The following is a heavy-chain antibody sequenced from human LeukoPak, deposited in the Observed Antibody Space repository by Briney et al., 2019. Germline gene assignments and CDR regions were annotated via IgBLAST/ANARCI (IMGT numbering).Heavy chain of an antibody. CDR3: ARGPIVVDDGFDI. CDR1: GFTFSSYA. V-gene: IGHV3-30*04. J-gene: IGHJ3*02. CDR2: ISYDGSNK. D-gene: IGHD3-22*01. Sequence: PGGSLRLSCAASGFTFSSYAMHWVRQAPGKGLEWVAVISYDGSNKYYADSVKGRFTISRDNSKNTLYLQMNSLRAEDTAVYYCARGPIVVDDGFDIWGQGTMVTVSS.